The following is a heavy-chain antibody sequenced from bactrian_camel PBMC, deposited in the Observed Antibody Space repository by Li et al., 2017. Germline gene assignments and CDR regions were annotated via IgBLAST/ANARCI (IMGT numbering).Heavy chain of an antibody. Sequence: VQLVESGGGSVQPGGSLRLSCAASGYTYSSYCMGWFRQAPGKEREEVATIDSDGTTRYADSVEGRFTISRDNAKNTLYLHMNSLKRHGHVCLGGTVRHSVITAPGEYDYWDQGTQVTVS. CDR3: GTVRHSVITAPGEYDY. J-gene: IGHJ4*01. CDR1: GYTYSSYC. V-gene: IGHV3S26*01. D-gene: IGHD7*01. CDR2: IDSDGTT.